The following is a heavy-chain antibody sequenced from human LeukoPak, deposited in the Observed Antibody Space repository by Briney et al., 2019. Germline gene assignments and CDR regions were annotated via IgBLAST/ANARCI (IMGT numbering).Heavy chain of an antibody. J-gene: IGHJ4*02. Sequence: GGSLRLSCAASGFSFSSYAMSWVRQAPGKGLEWVSGISGSDGSTYYADSVKGRFTISRDNAKNSLYLQMNSLRAEDTAVYYCAKDGDYYDSSGYYSFDYWGQGTLVTVSS. CDR1: GFSFSSYA. CDR2: ISGSDGST. D-gene: IGHD3-22*01. CDR3: AKDGDYYDSSGYYSFDY. V-gene: IGHV3-23*01.